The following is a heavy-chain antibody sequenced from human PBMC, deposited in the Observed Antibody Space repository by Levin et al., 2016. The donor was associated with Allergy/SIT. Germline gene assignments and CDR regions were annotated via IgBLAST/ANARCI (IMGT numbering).Heavy chain of an antibody. J-gene: IGHJ6*02. CDR2: ISSSGSTI. Sequence: GESLKISCAASGFTFSSYEMNWVRQAPGKGLEWVSYISSSGSTIYYADSVKGRFTISRDNAKNSLYLQMNSLRAEDTAVYYCARGLAFLERLVYYGMDVWGQGTTVTVSS. D-gene: IGHD3-3*02. CDR3: ARGLAFLERLVYYGMDV. V-gene: IGHV3-48*03. CDR1: GFTFSSYE.